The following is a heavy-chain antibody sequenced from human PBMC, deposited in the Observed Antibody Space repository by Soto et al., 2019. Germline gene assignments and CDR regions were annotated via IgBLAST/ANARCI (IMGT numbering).Heavy chain of an antibody. J-gene: IGHJ4*02. CDR2: ISGSGGRT. D-gene: IGHD2-15*01. V-gene: IGHV3-23*01. Sequence: EVQLLDSGGGLVQVGGSLRLSCAASGFTFSSYPMTWFRQAPGKGLEWVSSISGSGGRTYYADSVKGRFTISRDNSQNTLYLQMNSLRAEDTAVYYCAKVEYCSGGSCYSIDYWGQGTLVTVSS. CDR3: AKVEYCSGGSCYSIDY. CDR1: GFTFSSYP.